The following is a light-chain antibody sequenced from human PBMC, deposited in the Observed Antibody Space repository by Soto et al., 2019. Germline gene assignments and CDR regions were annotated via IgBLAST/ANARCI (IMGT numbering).Light chain of an antibody. J-gene: IGKJ1*01. Sequence: DIQVTHFPPTLSASVGDRVTITCRASQNISTWMAWYQQKPGKAPKLLVYDASTLQSGAASRFSGSGSGTEFTLIISGLQPDDSATYYCQQYTNPNNPWMFGQGTKVDIK. CDR1: QNISTW. V-gene: IGKV1-5*01. CDR3: QQYTNPNNPWM. CDR2: DAS.